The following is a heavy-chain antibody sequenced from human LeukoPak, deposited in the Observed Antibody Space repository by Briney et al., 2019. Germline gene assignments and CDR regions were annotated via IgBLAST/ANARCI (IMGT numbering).Heavy chain of an antibody. CDR3: ARWGLVAPGTYYYYYMDV. V-gene: IGHV1-18*01. CDR1: GYTFTNYG. CDR2: INAYNGDT. D-gene: IGHD2-2*01. J-gene: IGHJ6*03. Sequence: ASVTVSCKASGYTFTNYGVSWVRQAPGQGFEWMGWINAYNGDTHYAQNLQGRLTITTDTSTSMAFMELRSLRPDDTAVYFCARWGLVAPGTYYYYYMDVWGRGTTVTVSS.